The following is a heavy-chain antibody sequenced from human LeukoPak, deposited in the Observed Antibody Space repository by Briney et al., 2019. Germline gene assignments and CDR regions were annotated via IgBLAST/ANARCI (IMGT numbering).Heavy chain of an antibody. J-gene: IGHJ4*02. CDR1: GLILSSYD. Sequence: GGSLRLSCAASGLILSSYDMHWVRQPTGKGLEWVSVINTAGDTYYLGSVKGRFTISRENAKNSLYLQMNSLRAGDTAVYYCVRGHVAVGQYYFDYWGQGTLVTVSS. D-gene: IGHD3-16*01. V-gene: IGHV3-13*01. CDR2: INTAGDT. CDR3: VRGHVAVGQYYFDY.